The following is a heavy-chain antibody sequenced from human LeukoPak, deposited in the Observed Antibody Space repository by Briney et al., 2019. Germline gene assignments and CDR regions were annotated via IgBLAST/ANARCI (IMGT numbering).Heavy chain of an antibody. J-gene: IGHJ4*02. Sequence: SETLSLTCAVYGGSFSGYYWSWIRQPPGKGLGWIGEINHSGSTNYNPSLKSRVTISVDTSKNQFSLKLSSVTAADTAVYYCARAVLGCSSTSCSDYWGQGTLVTVSS. CDR2: INHSGST. D-gene: IGHD2-2*01. V-gene: IGHV4-34*01. CDR1: GGSFSGYY. CDR3: ARAVLGCSSTSCSDY.